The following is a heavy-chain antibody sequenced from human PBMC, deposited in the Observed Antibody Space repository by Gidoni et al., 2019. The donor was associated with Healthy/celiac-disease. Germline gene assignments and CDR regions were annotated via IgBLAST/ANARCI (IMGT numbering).Heavy chain of an antibody. D-gene: IGHD2-2*01. J-gene: IGHJ6*02. Sequence: EVQLVESGGGLVQPGGSLRLSCAASGFTVSSNYLSWVRQAPKKGLEWVSVIYSGGSTYYADSVKGRFTISRDNSKNTLYLQMNSLRAEDTAVYYCARVGYCSSTSCSGGYYYYGMDVWGQGTTVTVSS. V-gene: IGHV3-66*01. CDR1: GFTVSSNY. CDR2: IYSGGST. CDR3: ARVGYCSSTSCSGGYYYYGMDV.